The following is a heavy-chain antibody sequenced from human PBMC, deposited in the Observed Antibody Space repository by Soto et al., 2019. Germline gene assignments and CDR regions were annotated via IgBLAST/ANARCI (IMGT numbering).Heavy chain of an antibody. CDR2: INHSGST. CDR1: GGSFSGYY. V-gene: IGHV4-34*01. Sequence: TLSLTCAVYGGSFSGYYWSWIRQPPGKGLEWIGEINHSGSTNYNPSLKSRVTISVDTSKNQFSLKLSSVTAADTAVYYCARKVVITTGWFDHWGQGTLVTVS. CDR3: ARKVVITTGWFDH. D-gene: IGHD3-22*01. J-gene: IGHJ5*02.